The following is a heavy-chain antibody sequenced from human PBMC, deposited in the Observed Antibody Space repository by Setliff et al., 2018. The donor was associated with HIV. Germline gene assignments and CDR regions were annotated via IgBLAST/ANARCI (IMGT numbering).Heavy chain of an antibody. Sequence: SETLSLTCSVSDDSISSGANYWSWIRQPAGQRLEWIGRIYASGSTNYNPSLKSRISISVDTSKNQFSLKLSSVTAADTAVYYCARRITMVRGFDYWGQGTLVTVSS. CDR3: ARRITMVRGFDY. J-gene: IGHJ4*02. CDR1: DDSISSGANY. V-gene: IGHV4-61*02. D-gene: IGHD3-10*01. CDR2: IYASGST.